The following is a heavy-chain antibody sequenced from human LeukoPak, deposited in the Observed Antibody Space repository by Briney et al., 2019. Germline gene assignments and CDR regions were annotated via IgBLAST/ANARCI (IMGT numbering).Heavy chain of an antibody. V-gene: IGHV3-33*01. CDR3: ARPLWARSTSRPPFDI. D-gene: IGHD2-2*01. Sequence: PGRSLRLSCAASGFTFSSYGMHWVRQAPGKGLEWVAVIWYDGSNKYYADSVKGRFTISRDNSKNPVYLQMNRLRAEDTAVYYCARPLWARSTSRPPFDIWGQGTMVTVSS. J-gene: IGHJ3*02. CDR2: IWYDGSNK. CDR1: GFTFSSYG.